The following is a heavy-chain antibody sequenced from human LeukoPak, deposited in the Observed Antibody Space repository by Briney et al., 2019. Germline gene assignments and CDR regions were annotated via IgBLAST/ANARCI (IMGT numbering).Heavy chain of an antibody. CDR1: GFTFSNYA. CDR3: AKARGDIVVVPAAPADY. D-gene: IGHD2-2*01. V-gene: IGHV3-23*01. CDR2: ISGGGTPT. J-gene: IGHJ4*02. Sequence: GGSLRLSCAASGFTFSNYAMSWVRQAPGKGLEWVSTISGGGTPTYAADSVKGRFTISRDNSKNTLYLQMNSLRAEDTAVYYCAKARGDIVVVPAAPADYWGQGTLVTVSS.